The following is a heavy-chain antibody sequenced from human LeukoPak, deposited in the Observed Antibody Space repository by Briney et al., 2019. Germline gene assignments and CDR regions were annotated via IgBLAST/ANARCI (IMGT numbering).Heavy chain of an antibody. CDR1: GGSLSSFY. V-gene: IGHV4-59*08. Sequence: SETLSLTCTVSGGSLSSFYWSWIRQPPGKGLQWIGYISYKGRTNYNPSLKSQVTMSVDTSKRQFSLNLNFLTAADTGVYYCARGGNWNDAFEYWGQGILITVSS. D-gene: IGHD1-20*01. CDR2: ISYKGRT. CDR3: ARGGNWNDAFEY. J-gene: IGHJ4*02.